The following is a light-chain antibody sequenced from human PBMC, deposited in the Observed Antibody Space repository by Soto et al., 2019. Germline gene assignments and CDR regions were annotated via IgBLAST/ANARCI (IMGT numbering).Light chain of an antibody. J-gene: IGLJ3*02. CDR3: CSYAGTYNFWV. V-gene: IGLV2-11*01. CDR2: DVS. CDR1: NSDIGGYND. Sequence: QSALTQPRSVSGCPGQSVTISCTGTNSDIGGYNDVSWYQQHPGKAPKVMIYDVSRRPSGVPDRFSGSKSGNTASLTISGRQAEDEADYYCCSYAGTYNFWVFGGGTKLTVL.